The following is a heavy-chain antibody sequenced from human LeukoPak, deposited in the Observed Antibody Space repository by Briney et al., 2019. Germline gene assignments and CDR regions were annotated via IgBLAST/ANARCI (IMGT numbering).Heavy chain of an antibody. D-gene: IGHD4-17*01. Sequence: VASVKVSCKASGHSFSICGMTWVRQAPGQGLEWMGWISASSGNTNYAQKLQGRVTMTTDTSTSTAYMELRSLKSDDTAIYYCARAGATETTHFDYWGQGTLVTVSS. V-gene: IGHV1-18*01. CDR1: GHSFSICG. CDR3: ARAGATETTHFDY. CDR2: ISASSGNT. J-gene: IGHJ4*02.